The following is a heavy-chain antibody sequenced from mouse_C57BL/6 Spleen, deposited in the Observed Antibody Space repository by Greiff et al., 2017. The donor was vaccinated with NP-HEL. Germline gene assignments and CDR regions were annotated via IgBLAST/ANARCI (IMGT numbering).Heavy chain of an antibody. CDR1: GYTFTNYW. CDR3: ARSSPLLKYAMDY. CDR2: IYPGGGYT. D-gene: IGHD2-10*01. V-gene: IGHV1-63*01. Sequence: QVQLQQSGAELVRPGTSVKMSCKASGYTFTNYWIGWAKQRPGHGLEWIGDIYPGGGYTNYNEKFKGKATLTADKSSSTAYMQFSSLTSEDSAIYYCARSSPLLKYAMDYWGQGTSVTVSS. J-gene: IGHJ4*01.